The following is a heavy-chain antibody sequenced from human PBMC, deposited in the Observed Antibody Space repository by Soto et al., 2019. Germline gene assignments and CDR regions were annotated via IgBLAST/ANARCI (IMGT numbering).Heavy chain of an antibody. D-gene: IGHD2-15*01. J-gene: IGHJ4*02. CDR1: GYSFTSYW. Sequence: GESLKLSCKGSGYSFTSYWIVWVRQMPGKGLEWMGIIYPGDSDTRYSPSFQGQVTISADKSISTAYLQWSSLRASDTAMYYCARALGYCSDGSCYRPLDYWXQGTLVTVSS. CDR3: ARALGYCSDGSCYRPLDY. V-gene: IGHV5-51*01. CDR2: IYPGDSDT.